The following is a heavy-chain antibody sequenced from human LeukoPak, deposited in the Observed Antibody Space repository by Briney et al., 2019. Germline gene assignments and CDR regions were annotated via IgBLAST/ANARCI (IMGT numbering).Heavy chain of an antibody. J-gene: IGHJ4*02. CDR2: TIPIFGTA. V-gene: IGHV1-69*13. D-gene: IGHD3-22*01. CDR3: ARDPQPYYDSSGYYYSWSDY. Sequence: GASVKVSCKASRGTFSSYAISWVRQAPGQGLEWMGGTIPIFGTANYAQKFQGRVTITADESTSTAYMELSSLRSEDTAVYYCARDPQPYYDSSGYYYSWSDYWGQGTLVTVSS. CDR1: RGTFSSYA.